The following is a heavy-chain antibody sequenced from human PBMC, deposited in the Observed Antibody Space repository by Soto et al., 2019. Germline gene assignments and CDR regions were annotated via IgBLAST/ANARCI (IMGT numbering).Heavy chain of an antibody. CDR2: IIPILGIA. D-gene: IGHD4-17*01. CDR1: GGTVSYYT. CDR3: ASNYGGNSY. J-gene: IGHJ4*02. Sequence: QVQLVQSGAEVKKPGSSVKVSCKASGGTVSYYTISWVRQAPGQGLEWMGRIIPILGIANYAQKFQGRVTITADKSTSTVYMELSSPRSEDTAVYYCASNYGGNSYWGQGTLVTVSS. V-gene: IGHV1-69*02.